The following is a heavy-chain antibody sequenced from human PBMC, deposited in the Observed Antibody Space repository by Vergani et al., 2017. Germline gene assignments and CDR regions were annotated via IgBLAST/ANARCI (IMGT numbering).Heavy chain of an antibody. Sequence: QLQLQESGPGLVKPSETLSLTCTVSGGSISSSSYYWGWIRQPPGKGLEWIGSIYYSGSTYYNPSLKSRVTISVDTSKNQFSLKLSSVTAADTAVYYCARVLYSNSGKNYYYYYMDVWGKGTTVTVSS. V-gene: IGHV4-39*07. CDR1: GGSISSSSYY. CDR2: IYYSGST. D-gene: IGHD4-11*01. CDR3: ARVLYSNSGKNYYYYYMDV. J-gene: IGHJ6*03.